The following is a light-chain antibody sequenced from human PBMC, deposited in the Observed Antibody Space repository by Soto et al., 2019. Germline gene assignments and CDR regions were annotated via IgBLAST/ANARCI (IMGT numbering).Light chain of an antibody. Sequence: DIVMTQSPDSLAVSLGERATVNCKSSQSVLDSSNNKNYLAWYQQKPGQPPKVLIYWASTRESGVPDRFSGSESGTDFTLTITSLQAEDVAVYFCKQYRYTPWTFGQGTQVEIK. V-gene: IGKV4-1*01. CDR3: KQYRYTPWT. J-gene: IGKJ1*01. CDR2: WAS. CDR1: QSVLDSSNNKNY.